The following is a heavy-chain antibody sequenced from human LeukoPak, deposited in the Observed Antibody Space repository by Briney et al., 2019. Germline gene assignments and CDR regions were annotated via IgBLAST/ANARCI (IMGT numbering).Heavy chain of an antibody. CDR3: AKDLPLNNIVVVPAAYDPAFDY. CDR2: ISYDGSNK. Sequence: GRSLRLSCAASGFTFSSYGMHWVRQAPGKGLEWVAVISYDGSNKYYADSVKGRFTISRDNSKNTLYLQMNSLRAEDTVVYYCAKDLPLNNIVVVPAAYDPAFDYWGQGTLVTVSS. J-gene: IGHJ4*02. CDR1: GFTFSSYG. D-gene: IGHD2-2*01. V-gene: IGHV3-30*18.